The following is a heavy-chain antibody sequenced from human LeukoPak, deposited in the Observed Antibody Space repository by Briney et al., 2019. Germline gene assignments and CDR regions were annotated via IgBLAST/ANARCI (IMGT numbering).Heavy chain of an antibody. Sequence: SETLSLTCAVYGGSFSGYYWSWIRQPPGKGLEWIGEINHSGSTNYNPSLKSRVTISVDTSKNQFSLKLSSVTAADTAVYYCARVDSGYVGFDIWGQGTMVTVSS. J-gene: IGHJ3*02. CDR3: ARVDSGYVGFDI. CDR2: INHSGST. D-gene: IGHD3-22*01. CDR1: GGSFSGYY. V-gene: IGHV4-34*01.